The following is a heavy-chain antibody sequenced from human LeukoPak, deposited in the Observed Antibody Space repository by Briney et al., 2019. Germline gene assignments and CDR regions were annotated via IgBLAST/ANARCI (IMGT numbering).Heavy chain of an antibody. CDR1: GFNFSKYS. D-gene: IGHD4/OR15-4a*01. J-gene: IGHJ3*02. CDR3: EGDAESGCYGANGYRRANAFDI. CDR2: ISGNGGRT. Sequence: GGSLRLSCAASGFNFSKYSMRWVRQAPGKGLEWVSTISGNGGRTYYVDSVKGRFTISRDNTKNSVFLQMNSLRAEDTAVYYCEGDAESGCYGANGYRRANAFDIWGQGTMVTVS. V-gene: IGHV3-23*01.